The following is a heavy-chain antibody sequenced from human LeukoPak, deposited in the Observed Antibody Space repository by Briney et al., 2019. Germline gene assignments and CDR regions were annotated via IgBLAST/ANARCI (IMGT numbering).Heavy chain of an antibody. D-gene: IGHD5-12*01. J-gene: IGHJ4*02. CDR2: ISGSGGST. V-gene: IGHV3-23*01. CDR3: AKALDIVATIPFDY. CDR1: GFTFSSYC. Sequence: GGSLRLSCAASGFTFSSYCMSWVSQAPGKGLEWVSAISGSGGSTYYADSVKGRFTISRDNSKNTLYLQMNSLRAEDTAVYYCAKALDIVATIPFDYWGQGTLVTVSS.